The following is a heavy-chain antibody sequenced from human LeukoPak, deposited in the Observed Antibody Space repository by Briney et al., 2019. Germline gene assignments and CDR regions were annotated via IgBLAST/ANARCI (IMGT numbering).Heavy chain of an antibody. CDR3: AKDFKPRIYYDYVWGSPHDAFDI. V-gene: IGHV3-30-3*01. J-gene: IGHJ3*02. D-gene: IGHD3-16*01. CDR2: ISYGGSNK. Sequence: GGSLRLSCAASGFTFINYAMHWVRQAPGKGLEWVAVISYGGSNKYYADSVKGRFTLSRDNSKSTLYLQMNSLRPEDTAMYYCAKDFKPRIYYDYVWGSPHDAFDIWGQGTMVTVSS. CDR1: GFTFINYA.